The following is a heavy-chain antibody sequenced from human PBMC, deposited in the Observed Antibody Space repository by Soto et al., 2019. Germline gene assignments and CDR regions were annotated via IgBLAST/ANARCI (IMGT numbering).Heavy chain of an antibody. CDR3: AKLWFAELLGHFDH. D-gene: IGHD3-10*01. J-gene: IGHJ4*02. Sequence: EVQLLESGGGLVQPEGSLRLSCAASGFTFSSYAMSWVRQAPGKGLEWVSGISDSGGSTYYADSVKGRFTISRDNSKNTLYLQMNSLRAEDTAVYYCAKLWFAELLGHFDHWGQGTLVTVSS. V-gene: IGHV3-23*01. CDR1: GFTFSSYA. CDR2: ISDSGGST.